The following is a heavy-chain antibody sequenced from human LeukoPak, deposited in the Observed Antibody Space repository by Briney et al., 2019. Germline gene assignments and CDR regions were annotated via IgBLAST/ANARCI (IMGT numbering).Heavy chain of an antibody. CDR1: GYTFTSYD. J-gene: IGHJ6*02. Sequence: ASVKVSCKASGYTFTSYDINWVRQAIGQGLEWMGWMNPNSGNTGYAQKFQGRVTMTRNTSISTAYMELSSLRSEDTAVYYCASMYSSSSYYYYGMDVWGQGTTVTVSS. V-gene: IGHV1-8*01. CDR3: ASMYSSSSYYYYGMDV. CDR2: MNPNSGNT. D-gene: IGHD6-6*01.